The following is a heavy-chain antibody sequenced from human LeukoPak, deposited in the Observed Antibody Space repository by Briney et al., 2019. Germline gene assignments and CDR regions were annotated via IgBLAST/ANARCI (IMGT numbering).Heavy chain of an antibody. CDR3: ARDSYYYDSSGYGAFDI. CDR1: GFTFGSYW. CDR2: IKQDGSQK. V-gene: IGHV3-7*05. D-gene: IGHD3-22*01. Sequence: GGSLRLSCAASGFTFGSYWMSWVRQAPGKGLEWVANIKQDGSQKYYVDSVKGRFTISRDNAKNSLYLQMNSLRAEDTAVYYCARDSYYYDSSGYGAFDIWGQGTMVTVSS. J-gene: IGHJ3*02.